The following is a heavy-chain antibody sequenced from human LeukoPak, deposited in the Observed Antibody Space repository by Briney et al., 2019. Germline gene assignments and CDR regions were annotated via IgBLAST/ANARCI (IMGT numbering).Heavy chain of an antibody. CDR1: GYTFSGNF. CDR3: ARDRAYYYYGMDV. Sequence: ASVKVSCKASGYTFSGNFMHWVLQAPGQGLEWMGWINPNTGDTNYALKFQGRVSMTRDTSISTSYMELSRLRSDDTAVYFCARDRAYYYYGMDVWGQGTTVTVSS. CDR2: INPNTGDT. J-gene: IGHJ6*02. V-gene: IGHV1-2*02.